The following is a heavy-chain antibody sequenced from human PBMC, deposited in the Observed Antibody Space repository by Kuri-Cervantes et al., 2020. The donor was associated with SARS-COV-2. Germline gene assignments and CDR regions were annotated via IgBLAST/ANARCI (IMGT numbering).Heavy chain of an antibody. J-gene: IGHJ6*03. V-gene: IGHV4-39*01. Sequence: SETLSLTCTVSGGSISSSSYYWGWIRQPPGKGLEWIGSIYYSGSTNYNPSLKSRLTISVDTSKNQLSLKLSSVTAADTAVYYCARCSQYCSSTTCCYYYYYMDVWGKGTTVTVSS. CDR1: GGSISSSSYY. CDR2: IYYSGST. CDR3: ARCSQYCSSTTCCYYYYYMDV. D-gene: IGHD2-2*01.